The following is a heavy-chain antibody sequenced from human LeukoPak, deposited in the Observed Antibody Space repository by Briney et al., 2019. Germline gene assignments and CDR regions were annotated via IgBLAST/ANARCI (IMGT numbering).Heavy chain of an antibody. CDR1: GFTFSNHA. D-gene: IGHD1-7*01. CDR3: ARDRSHWNYVYYWFDP. Sequence: GGSLRLSCAASGFTFSNHAMTWVRQAPGKGPVWVSRINGDGSRTTYADSVKGRFTISRDNAKNTLYLQMNSLRVEDTAVYYCARDRSHWNYVYYWFDPWGQGTLVTVSS. CDR2: INGDGSRT. J-gene: IGHJ5*02. V-gene: IGHV3-74*01.